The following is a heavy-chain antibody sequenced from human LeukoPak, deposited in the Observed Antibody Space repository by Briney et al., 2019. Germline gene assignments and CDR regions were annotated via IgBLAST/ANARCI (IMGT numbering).Heavy chain of an antibody. CDR1: GFTVSSNY. CDR2: IYSGGST. V-gene: IGHV3-53*01. Sequence: GGSLRLSCAASGFTVSSNYMSWVRQAPGKGLEWVSVIYSGGSTYYADSVKGRFTISRDNSKNTLYLQMNSLRAEDTAVYYCARGPQFSGPGWFDPWGQGTLVTVSS. CDR3: ARGPQFSGPGWFDP. D-gene: IGHD3-10*01. J-gene: IGHJ5*02.